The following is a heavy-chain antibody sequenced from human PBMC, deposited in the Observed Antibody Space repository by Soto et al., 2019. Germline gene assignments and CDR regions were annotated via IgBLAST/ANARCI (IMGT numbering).Heavy chain of an antibody. Sequence: QVQLVESGGGVVQPGRSLRLSCAASGFTFSSYAMHWVRQAPGKGLEWVAVISYDGSNKYYADSVKGRFTISRDNSKNTLYLQMNSLRAEDTAMYYCARRASSGWYDDNWFDPWGQGTLVTVSS. CDR2: ISYDGSNK. CDR3: ARRASSGWYDDNWFDP. V-gene: IGHV3-30-3*01. D-gene: IGHD6-19*01. J-gene: IGHJ5*02. CDR1: GFTFSSYA.